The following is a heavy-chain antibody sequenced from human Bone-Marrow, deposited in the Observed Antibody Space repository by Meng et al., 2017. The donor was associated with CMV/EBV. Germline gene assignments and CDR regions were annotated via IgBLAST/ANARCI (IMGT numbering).Heavy chain of an antibody. D-gene: IGHD3-3*01. CDR1: GFTFSDHY. Sequence: RLSCAASGFTFSDHYMDWVRQVPGKGLEWVGRIRNKAYGYTPEYAASVKGRFTISRDDSKNSLYLQMNRLKTADAAVYYCAIGGGLYWGQGTLVTVSS. CDR3: AIGGGLY. CDR2: IRNKAYGYTP. V-gene: IGHV3-72*01. J-gene: IGHJ4*02.